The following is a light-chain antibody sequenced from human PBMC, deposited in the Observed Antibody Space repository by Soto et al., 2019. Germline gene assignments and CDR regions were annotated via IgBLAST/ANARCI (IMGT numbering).Light chain of an antibody. CDR1: QSISTF. V-gene: IGKV1-39*01. Sequence: DIQMTQSPSSLSASIGDRVAITCRSSQSISTFLNWYKQSPGKAPNLLIHDASRLKGGVPSRFSGSGSGTDFTLTISSLQPEDFATYYCQHSSGIPVTFVGGTKVE. CDR2: DAS. CDR3: QHSSGIPVT. J-gene: IGKJ4*01.